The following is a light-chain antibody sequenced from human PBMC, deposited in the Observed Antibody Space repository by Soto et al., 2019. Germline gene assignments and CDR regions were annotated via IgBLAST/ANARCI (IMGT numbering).Light chain of an antibody. CDR1: SSDVGGYKY. CDR2: EVS. CDR3: SSYTSSNTPLYV. Sequence: QSALTQPASVSGSPGQSITISCTGTSSDVGGYKYVSWYQQHPGKAPKLMIYEVSNRPSGVSNRFSGSKSGNTASLTISGLQPEDEADYYCSSYTSSNTPLYVFGTGTKLTVL. J-gene: IGLJ1*01. V-gene: IGLV2-14*01.